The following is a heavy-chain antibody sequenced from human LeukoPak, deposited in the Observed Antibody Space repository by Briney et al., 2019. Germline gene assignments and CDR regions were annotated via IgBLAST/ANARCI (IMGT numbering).Heavy chain of an antibody. CDR2: IWYDGSNK. J-gene: IGHJ4*02. CDR3: ARGSSSGWKFDY. V-gene: IGHV3-33*01. D-gene: IGHD6-19*01. CDR1: GFTFSSYG. Sequence: GGSLRLSCAASGFTFSSYGMHWVRQAPGKGLEWVAVIWYDGSNKYYADSVKGRFTISRDNSKSTLYLQMNSLRAEDTAVYYCARGSSSGWKFDYWGQGTLVTVSS.